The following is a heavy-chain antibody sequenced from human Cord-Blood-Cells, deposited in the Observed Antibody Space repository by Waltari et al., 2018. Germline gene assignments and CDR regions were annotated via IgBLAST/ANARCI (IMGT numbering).Heavy chain of an antibody. Sequence: EVQLVESGGGLVQPGGSLRLSCAASGFTFSSYSMNWVRQAPGTGLAWVSYISSSSSTIYYADSVKGRFTISRDNAKNSLYLQMNSRRDEDTAVYYCARSLSRGGYWGQGTLVTVSS. V-gene: IGHV3-48*02. CDR2: ISSSSSTI. CDR3: ARSLSRGGY. D-gene: IGHD3-10*01. J-gene: IGHJ4*02. CDR1: GFTFSSYS.